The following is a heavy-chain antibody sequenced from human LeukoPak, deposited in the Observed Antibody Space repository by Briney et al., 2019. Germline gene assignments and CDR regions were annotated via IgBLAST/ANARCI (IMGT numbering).Heavy chain of an antibody. V-gene: IGHV3-48*01. CDR2: ISSSSSTI. D-gene: IGHD3-10*01. CDR1: GFTFSTYN. CDR3: AREVTTIIRGPPMKYFDY. Sequence: GGSLRLSCAASGFTFSTYNMNWVRQAPGKGLEWVSYISSSSSTIYYADSVKGRFTISRDNSKDILYLQMNSLRVEDTAVYFCAREVTTIIRGPPMKYFDYWGRGSPVTVSS. J-gene: IGHJ4*02.